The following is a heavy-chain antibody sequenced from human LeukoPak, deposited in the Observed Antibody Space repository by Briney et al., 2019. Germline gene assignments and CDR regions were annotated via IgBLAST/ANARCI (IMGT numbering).Heavy chain of an antibody. Sequence: SGGSLRLSCAASGFTFSSYSMNWVRQAPGKGLEWVSSISSSSSYIYYADSVKGRFTISRDNAKNSLYLQMNSLRAEDTAVYYCASSGVAGPPMGWFDPWGQGTLVTVSS. J-gene: IGHJ5*02. CDR3: ASSGVAGPPMGWFDP. D-gene: IGHD6-19*01. V-gene: IGHV3-21*01. CDR2: ISSSSSYI. CDR1: GFTFSSYS.